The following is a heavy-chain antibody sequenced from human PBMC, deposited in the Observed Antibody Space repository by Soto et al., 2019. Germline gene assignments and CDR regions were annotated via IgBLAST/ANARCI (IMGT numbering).Heavy chain of an antibody. CDR1: GVTLSSYV. CDR2: ISYDGSNK. Sequence: PGGSLRLGCAASGVTLSSYVMHWVRQAPGKGLEWVAVISYDGSNKYYADSVRGRFTISRDNSKNTLYLQMNSLRAEDTAVYYCAGGSGWDYYYYYGMDVWGQGTTVTVS. V-gene: IGHV3-30*03. J-gene: IGHJ6*02. CDR3: AGGSGWDYYYYYGMDV. D-gene: IGHD6-25*01.